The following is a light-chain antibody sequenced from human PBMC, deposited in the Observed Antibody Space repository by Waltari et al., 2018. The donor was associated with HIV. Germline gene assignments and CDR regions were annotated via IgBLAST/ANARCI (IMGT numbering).Light chain of an antibody. V-gene: IGKV4-1*01. CDR1: HCVLVRSNSNNY. CDR3: QQYYSCPLT. CDR2: WAS. Sequence: VMTQSSDSLAVSLGESSTINCNPRHCVLVRSNSNNYLAWYQQNPGQPPTLLIYWASTKDTAIPDRFSGSGSGTEFTLTISSLQSEDVAVYYCQQYYSCPLTFGRGTKVEIK. J-gene: IGKJ4*01.